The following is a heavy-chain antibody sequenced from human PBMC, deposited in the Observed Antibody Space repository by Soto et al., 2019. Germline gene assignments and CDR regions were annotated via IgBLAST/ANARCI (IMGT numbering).Heavy chain of an antibody. V-gene: IGHV3-23*01. CDR1: GFTFSTYA. D-gene: IGHD2-21*02. CDR3: AKAILPGTNAFDI. CDR2: ISNSGDKT. J-gene: IGHJ3*02. Sequence: GGSLRLSCAASGFTFSTYAMSWVRQAPGKGLEWVSAISNSGDKTYYADSVRGRITISRDNSKSTLSLQMSSLGAEDTAQYYCAKAILPGTNAFDIWGQGTMVTVSS.